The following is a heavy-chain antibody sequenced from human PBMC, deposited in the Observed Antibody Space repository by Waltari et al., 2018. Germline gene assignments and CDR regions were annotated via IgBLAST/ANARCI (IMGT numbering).Heavy chain of an antibody. CDR1: GGSFSSSSYY. V-gene: IGHV4-39*01. CDR2: IYYTGST. J-gene: IGHJ4*02. D-gene: IGHD2-2*01. CDR3: ARQGYCSSTTCSASFDY. Sequence: QLQLQESGPGLVKPSETLSLTCTVSGGSFSSSSYYWGWIRQPPGKGLEWIGSIYYTGSTYYNPSLKSLVTISIDTSKNHFSLKLNSVTAADTAVYYCARQGYCSSTTCSASFDYWGQGTLVTVSS.